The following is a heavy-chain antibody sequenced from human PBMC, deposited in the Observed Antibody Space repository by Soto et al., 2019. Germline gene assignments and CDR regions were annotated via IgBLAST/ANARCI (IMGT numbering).Heavy chain of an antibody. V-gene: IGHV4-31*03. CDR1: GGSISSGGYY. D-gene: IGHD2-2*02. J-gene: IGHJ4*02. Sequence: TLALTCTVSGGSISSGGYYWSWIRQHPGKGLEWIGYIYYSGSTYYNPSLKSRVTISVDTSKNQFSLKLSSVTAADTAVYYCARKPYCSSTSCYSWLDYWGQGTLVTVSS. CDR3: ARKPYCSSTSCYSWLDY. CDR2: IYYSGST.